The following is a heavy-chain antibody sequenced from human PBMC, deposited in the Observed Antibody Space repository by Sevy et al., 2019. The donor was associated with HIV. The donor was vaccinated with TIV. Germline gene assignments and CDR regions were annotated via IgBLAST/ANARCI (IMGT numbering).Heavy chain of an antibody. CDR3: AGVVAYCSGGSCFPGYYYGMDV. V-gene: IGHV3-21*01. J-gene: IGHJ6*02. CDR1: GFTFSNYN. CDR2: ISSSSNYI. Sequence: GGSLRLSCAASGFTFSNYNMNWVRQAPGKGLEWVSSISSSSNYISYADSMKGRFTNSRDNAKKPLYLQMDSLRAEDTAVYYCAGVVAYCSGGSCFPGYYYGMDVWGQGTTVTVSS. D-gene: IGHD2-15*01.